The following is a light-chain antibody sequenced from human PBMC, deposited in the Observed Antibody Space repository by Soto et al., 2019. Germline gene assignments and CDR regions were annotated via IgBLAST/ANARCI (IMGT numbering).Light chain of an antibody. CDR3: QQRSNWPQT. J-gene: IGKJ1*01. Sequence: EIVLTQSPATLSLSPGERATLSCRASQSASSYLAWYQQKPGQAPRLLIYDASNRATGIPARFSGSGSGTDCTLTICSVAPEDFAVYYRQQRSNWPQTFGQGTKVEIK. CDR2: DAS. V-gene: IGKV3-11*01. CDR1: QSASSY.